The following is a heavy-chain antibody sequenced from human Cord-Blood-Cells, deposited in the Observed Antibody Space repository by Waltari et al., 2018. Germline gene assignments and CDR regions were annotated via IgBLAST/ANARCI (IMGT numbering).Heavy chain of an antibody. V-gene: IGHV1-2*02. J-gene: IGHJ4*02. CDR2: INPNSGGT. CDR3: ARTNHSSSWSHFDY. CDR1: GYTFTGYY. Sequence: QEQLVQSGAEVKKPGASVKVSCKASGYTFTGYYMLWVRQAPGQELEWMGWINPNSGGTNYAQKVQGRVTMTRDTSISTAYMELSRLRSDDTAVYYCARTNHSSSWSHFDYWGQGTLVTVSS. D-gene: IGHD6-13*01.